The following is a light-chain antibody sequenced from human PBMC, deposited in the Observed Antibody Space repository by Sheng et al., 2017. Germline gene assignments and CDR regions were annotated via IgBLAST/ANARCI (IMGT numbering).Light chain of an antibody. J-gene: IGKJ2*01. V-gene: IGKV1-39*01. CDR1: QSISSY. CDR2: AAS. CDR3: QQSYRTYT. Sequence: DIQMTQSPSSLSASVGDRVTITCRASQSISSYLNWYQQKPGKAHKLLIYAASSLQSGVPSRFSGSGSGTDFTLTISSLQPEDFATYYCQQSYRTYTFGQGTKLEIK.